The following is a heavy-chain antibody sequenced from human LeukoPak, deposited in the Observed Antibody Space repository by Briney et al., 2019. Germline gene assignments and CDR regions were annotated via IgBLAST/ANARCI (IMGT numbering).Heavy chain of an antibody. V-gene: IGHV3-23*01. CDR1: GFTFSDYA. D-gene: IGHD6-13*01. CDR3: ATVGRSSWYADY. CDR2: ISGGGDST. Sequence: GGSLRLSCAASGFTFSDYAMTWVRQIPGKGLEWVSVISGGGDSTDYADSMKGRFTISRDNSRNTLYLQMNSLKTEDTAVYYCATVGRSSWYADYWGQGTLVTVSS. J-gene: IGHJ4*02.